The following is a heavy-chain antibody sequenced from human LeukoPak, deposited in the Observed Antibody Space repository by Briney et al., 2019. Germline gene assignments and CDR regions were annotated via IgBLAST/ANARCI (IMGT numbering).Heavy chain of an antibody. D-gene: IGHD3-22*01. CDR3: ASRTMTQFGDAFDI. J-gene: IGHJ3*02. V-gene: IGHV4-59*12. CDR2: IYYSGST. Sequence: PSETLSLTCSVSGGSISSYYWSWIRQPPGKGLEWIGYIYYSGSTNYNPSLKSRVTISVDTSKNQFSLKLSSVTAADTAVYYCASRTMTQFGDAFDIWGQGTMVTVSS. CDR1: GGSISSYY.